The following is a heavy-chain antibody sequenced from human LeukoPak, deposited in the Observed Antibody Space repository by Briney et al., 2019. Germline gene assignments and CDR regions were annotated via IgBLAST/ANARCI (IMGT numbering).Heavy chain of an antibody. Sequence: SETLSLTCTVSGGSISSYYWGWIRQPPGKGLEWIGSIYYSGSTYYNPSLKSRVTISVDTSKNQFSLKLSSVTAADTAVFYCASLTTADAFDIWGQGTMVTVSS. CDR3: ASLTTADAFDI. CDR2: IYYSGST. D-gene: IGHD3-22*01. V-gene: IGHV4-39*07. J-gene: IGHJ3*02. CDR1: GGSISSYY.